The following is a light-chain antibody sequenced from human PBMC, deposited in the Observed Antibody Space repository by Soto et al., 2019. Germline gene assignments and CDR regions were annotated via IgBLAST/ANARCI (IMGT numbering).Light chain of an antibody. V-gene: IGKV3-20*01. Sequence: EIVLTQSPGTLSLSPGEGATLSCRASQSVSSSYLAWYQQKPGQAPRLLLYAASSRATGIPDRFSGSGSGTDFTLTISRLEPDDFAVYYCQQYGSSRAFGGGTKVEIK. CDR2: AAS. CDR3: QQYGSSRA. CDR1: QSVSSSY. J-gene: IGKJ4*01.